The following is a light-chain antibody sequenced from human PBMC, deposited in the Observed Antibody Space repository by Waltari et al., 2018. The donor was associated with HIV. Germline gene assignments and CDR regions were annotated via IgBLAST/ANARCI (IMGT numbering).Light chain of an antibody. CDR2: NVN. CDR1: SGAVGGYNF. CDR3: SSYTSSGPRYVL. Sequence: QSALTQPASVSGSPGQSITISCTGTSGAVGGYNFVSWYQKHPGKAPKLIIYNVNSRPSGVSIRFSGSRSANTASLTISGLQAEDEADYFCSSYTSSGPRYVLFGGGTRLTVL. J-gene: IGLJ2*01. V-gene: IGLV2-14*03.